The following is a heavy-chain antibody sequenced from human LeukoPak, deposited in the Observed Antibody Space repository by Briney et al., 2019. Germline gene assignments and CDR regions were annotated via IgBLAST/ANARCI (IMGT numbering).Heavy chain of an antibody. J-gene: IGHJ4*02. CDR1: GGSISSGDYY. CDR3: AGSVTYDILIRAAGTQFDY. D-gene: IGHD3-9*01. Sequence: SQTLSLTCTVSGGSISSGDYYWSWIRQPPGKGLEWIGYIYYSGSTYYNPSLKSRVTISVDTSKNQFSLKLSSVTAADTAVYYCAGSVTYDILIRAAGTQFDYWGQGTLVTVSS. V-gene: IGHV4-30-4*01. CDR2: IYYSGST.